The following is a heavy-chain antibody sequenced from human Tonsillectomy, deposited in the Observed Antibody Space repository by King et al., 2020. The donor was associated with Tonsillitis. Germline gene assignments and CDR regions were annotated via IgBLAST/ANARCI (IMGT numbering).Heavy chain of an antibody. CDR1: GFTFSNYA. CDR2: ISGSGGST. J-gene: IGHJ4*02. D-gene: IGHD3-3*01. CDR3: AKPSDDCGSGYLERYFDY. Sequence: VQLVESGGGLVQPGGSLRLSCAASGFTFSNYAMSWVRQAPGKGLEWVSSISGSGGSTYYADSVKGRFTISRDNSKNTLYLQMNSLRAEDTAVYYCAKPSDDCGSGYLERYFDYWGQGALVTVSS. V-gene: IGHV3-23*04.